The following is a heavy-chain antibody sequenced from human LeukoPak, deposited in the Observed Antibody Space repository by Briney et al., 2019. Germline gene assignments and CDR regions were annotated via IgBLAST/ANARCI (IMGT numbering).Heavy chain of an antibody. V-gene: IGHV4-34*01. CDR3: ASIIAVAGRERFDP. CDR1: GGSFSGYY. Sequence: RTSETLSLTCAVYGGSFSGYYWSWIRQPPGKGLEWIGEINHSGSTNYNPSLKSRVTISVDTSKNQFSLKLSSVTAADTAVYYCASIIAVAGRERFDPWGQGTLVTVSS. D-gene: IGHD6-19*01. CDR2: INHSGST. J-gene: IGHJ5*02.